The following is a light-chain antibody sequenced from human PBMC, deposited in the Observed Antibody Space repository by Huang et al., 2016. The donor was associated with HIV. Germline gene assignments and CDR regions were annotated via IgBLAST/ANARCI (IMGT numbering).Light chain of an antibody. V-gene: IGKV1-NL1*01. Sequence: DIQMTQSPSSLSASVGDRVTITCLASQGISNSLAWYQQKPGKAPKLLLYAASRLKSGVPSRFSGSGSGTDYTLTISSLQPEDFATYYCQQYYSTPPITFGQGTRLEIK. CDR1: QGISNS. CDR3: QQYYSTPPIT. J-gene: IGKJ5*01. CDR2: AAS.